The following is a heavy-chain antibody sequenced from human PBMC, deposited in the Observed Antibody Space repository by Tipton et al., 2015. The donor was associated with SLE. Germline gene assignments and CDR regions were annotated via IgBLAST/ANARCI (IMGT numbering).Heavy chain of an antibody. V-gene: IGHV4-59*12. J-gene: IGHJ4*02. CDR1: GGSISSFY. Sequence: TLSLTCTVSGGSISSFYWSWIRQPPGKGLEWIGYIYYSGSTNYNPSLKSRVTISVDTSKNQFSLKLSSVTAADTAAYYCARLYYDILTGSSRDWYFDYWGQGTLVTVSS. D-gene: IGHD3-9*01. CDR3: ARLYYDILTGSSRDWYFDY. CDR2: IYYSGST.